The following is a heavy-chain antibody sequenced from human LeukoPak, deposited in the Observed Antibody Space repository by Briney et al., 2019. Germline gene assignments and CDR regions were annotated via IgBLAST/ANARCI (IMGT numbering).Heavy chain of an antibody. CDR3: AKVGYSGPFDY. D-gene: IGHD5-12*01. CDR2: ISSSSSYI. Sequence: GGSLRLSCAASGFTFSSYSMNWVRQAPGKGLEWVSSISSSSSYIYYADSVRGRFTISRDNAENSLYLQMNSLRVEDTAVYYCAKVGYSGPFDYWGQGTLVTVSS. V-gene: IGHV3-21*01. J-gene: IGHJ4*02. CDR1: GFTFSSYS.